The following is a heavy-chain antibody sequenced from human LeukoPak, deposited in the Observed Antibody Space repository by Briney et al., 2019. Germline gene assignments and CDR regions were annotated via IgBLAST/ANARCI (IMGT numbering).Heavy chain of an antibody. CDR3: ARDFYGDFSKFDY. J-gene: IGHJ4*02. CDR2: IWFDGSNK. Sequence: GGSLRLSCAASGFPFSTYGMHWVRQAPGKGLEWVAVIWFDGSNKDYGDSVKGRFTISRDNSKNTAYLQMNSLRAEDTAVYYCARDFYGDFSKFDYWGQGTLVTVSS. V-gene: IGHV3-33*01. D-gene: IGHD4-17*01. CDR1: GFPFSTYG.